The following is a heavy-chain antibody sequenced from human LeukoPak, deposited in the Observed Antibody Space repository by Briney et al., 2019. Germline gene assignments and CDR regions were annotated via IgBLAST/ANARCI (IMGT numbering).Heavy chain of an antibody. V-gene: IGHV1-2*06. CDR2: INPNSGDT. CDR3: ARGDGSGGSFVDF. Sequence: ASVKVSCKASGYTLTNYYMHWVRQAPGQGLEWMGRINPNSGDTSYAQNFQGRVTMTRDTSISTAYIELSRLRSDDTAVYYCARGDGSGGSFVDFWGQGTLVTVSS. J-gene: IGHJ4*02. D-gene: IGHD1-26*01. CDR1: GYTLTNYY.